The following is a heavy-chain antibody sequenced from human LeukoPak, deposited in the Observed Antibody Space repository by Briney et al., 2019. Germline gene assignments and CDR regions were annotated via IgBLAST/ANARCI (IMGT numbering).Heavy chain of an antibody. CDR3: ASTEWNYAR. Sequence: SETLSLTCTVSGGSITNYYWSWMRQPPGKGLEWIGYIHYSGSTNYNPSLKSRVTISLATSKNQFSLRLTSVTAADTAIYYRASTEWNYARWGQGTLVTVSS. CDR1: GGSITNYY. CDR2: IHYSGST. V-gene: IGHV4-59*08. J-gene: IGHJ4*02. D-gene: IGHD1-7*01.